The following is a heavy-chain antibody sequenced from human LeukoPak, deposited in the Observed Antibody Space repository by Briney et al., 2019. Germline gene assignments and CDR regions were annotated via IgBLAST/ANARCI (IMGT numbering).Heavy chain of an antibody. V-gene: IGHV4-34*01. D-gene: IGHD1-26*01. J-gene: IGHJ3*02. CDR1: GGSFSGYY. Sequence: MSSETLSLTCAVYGGSFSGYYWSWIRQPPGKGLEWIGEINHSGSTNYNPSLKSRVTISVDTSKNQFSLKLSSVTAADTAVYYCARPQWELLKGAFDIWGQGTMVTVSS. CDR2: INHSGST. CDR3: ARPQWELLKGAFDI.